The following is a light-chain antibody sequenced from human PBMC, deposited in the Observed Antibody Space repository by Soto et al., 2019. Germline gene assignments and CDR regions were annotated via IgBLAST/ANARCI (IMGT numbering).Light chain of an antibody. Sequence: EIVLTQSPGTLSLSPGERATLSCRASQSVSSSYLAWYQQKPGQAPRLLIYGASSRATGIPDRFSGSGSGTDLTLTISRLEPEDFAVYYCQQYGRGFGQGTRLEIK. J-gene: IGKJ5*01. V-gene: IGKV3-20*01. CDR3: QQYGRG. CDR1: QSVSSSY. CDR2: GAS.